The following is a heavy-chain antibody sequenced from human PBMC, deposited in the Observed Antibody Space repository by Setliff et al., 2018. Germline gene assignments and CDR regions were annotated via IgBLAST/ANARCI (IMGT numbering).Heavy chain of an antibody. CDR2: ISAYNGNT. CDR1: GYTFTSYA. CDR3: ARGNSNYYLFDY. V-gene: IGHV1-18*01. D-gene: IGHD4-4*01. J-gene: IGHJ4*02. Sequence: ASVKVSCKASGYTFTSYAISWVRQAPGQGLEWMGWISAYNGNTNYAQKLQGRVTMTTDTSTSTAYMDLRSLRSDDTAVYYCARGNSNYYLFDYWGQGTLVTVSS.